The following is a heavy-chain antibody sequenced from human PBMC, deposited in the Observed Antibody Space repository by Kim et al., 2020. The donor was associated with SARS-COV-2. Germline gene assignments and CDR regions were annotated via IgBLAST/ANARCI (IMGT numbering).Heavy chain of an antibody. CDR3: ARDRAVAGLFDY. CDR2: ISYDGSNK. J-gene: IGHJ4*02. V-gene: IGHV3-30-3*01. CDR1: GFTFSSYA. D-gene: IGHD6-19*01. Sequence: GGSLRLSCAASGFTFSSYAMHWVRRAPGKGLEWVAVISYDGSNKYYADSVKGRFTISRDNSKNTLYLQMNSLRAEDTAVYYCARDRAVAGLFDYWGQGTLVTVSS.